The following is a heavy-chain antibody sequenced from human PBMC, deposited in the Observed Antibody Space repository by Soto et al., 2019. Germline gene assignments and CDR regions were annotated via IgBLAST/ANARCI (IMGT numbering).Heavy chain of an antibody. D-gene: IGHD6-13*01. Sequence: ASVKVSCKASGYSFTTYAVHWVRQAPGQRLEWMGWINVGNGNTRYSQKFQGRVTITRDTSASTAYMELSSLTSEDTAVYHCARGLAAAGTIGWFDPWGQGTRVTVSS. CDR3: ARGLAAAGTIGWFDP. CDR1: GYSFTTYA. V-gene: IGHV1-3*01. CDR2: INVGNGNT. J-gene: IGHJ5*02.